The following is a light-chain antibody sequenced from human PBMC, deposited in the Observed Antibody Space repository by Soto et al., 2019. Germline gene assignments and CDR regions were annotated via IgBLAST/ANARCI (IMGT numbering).Light chain of an antibody. V-gene: IGKV1-9*01. CDR1: QAISGY. J-gene: IGKJ4*01. CDR2: AAS. CDR3: QQLNSYPLT. Sequence: DIQLTQSPSFLSASVGDRVTITCRASQAISGYLAWYQQKPGKAPKLLIYAASTLQSGVPSRFSGSGSRTEFTLTISSLQPEDFATYYCQQLNSYPLTFGGGTKVGIK.